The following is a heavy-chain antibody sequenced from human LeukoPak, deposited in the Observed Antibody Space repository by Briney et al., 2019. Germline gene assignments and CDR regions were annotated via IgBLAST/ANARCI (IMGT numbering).Heavy chain of an antibody. CDR2: ISGSGGST. V-gene: IGHV3-23*01. J-gene: IGHJ3*02. Sequence: PGGSLRLSCAASGFTFSSYAMSWVRQAPGKGLEWVSAISGSGGSTYYADSVKGRFTISRDNSKNTLYLQMNSLRAEDTAVYYCARGYYQEYSSRGLDAFDIWGQGTMVTVSS. CDR3: ARGYYQEYSSRGLDAFDI. D-gene: IGHD6-13*01. CDR1: GFTFSSYA.